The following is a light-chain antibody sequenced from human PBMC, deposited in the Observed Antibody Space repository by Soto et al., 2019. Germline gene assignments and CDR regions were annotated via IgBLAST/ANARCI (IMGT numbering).Light chain of an antibody. V-gene: IGLV5-45*03. CDR3: MIWHSSAWV. CDR1: SGINVGTYR. Sequence: QPVLTQPSSLSASPGASASLTCTLRSGINVGTYRIYWFQQKPGSPPQYLLSYKSDSDKQQGSGVPSRFSGSKDASANAGIFLISGLQSEDEADYYCMIWHSSAWVFGGGTKLTVL. CDR2: YKSDSDK. J-gene: IGLJ3*02.